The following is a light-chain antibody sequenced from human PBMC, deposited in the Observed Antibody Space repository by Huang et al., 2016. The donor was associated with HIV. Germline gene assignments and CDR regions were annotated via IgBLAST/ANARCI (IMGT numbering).Light chain of an antibody. CDR2: DAS. CDR3: QQRINLGT. J-gene: IGKJ4*01. CDR1: QSVSIS. V-gene: IGKV3-11*01. Sequence: EIVLTQSPATLSLSPGERATLSCRASQSVSISLAGYQQKPGQAPRLLIYDASNRATGIPARFSGSGSGTDFTLTISSLEPEDFAVYYCQQRINLGTFGGGTKVEIK.